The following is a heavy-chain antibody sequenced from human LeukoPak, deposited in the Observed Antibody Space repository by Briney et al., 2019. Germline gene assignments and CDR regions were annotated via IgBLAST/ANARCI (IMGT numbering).Heavy chain of an antibody. V-gene: IGHV3-23*01. J-gene: IGHJ3*02. CDR1: GFAFSSYT. D-gene: IGHD2-21*01. Sequence: GGSLRLSCAASGFAFSSYTMNWVRQAPGKGLEWVSAISGSGVGTYYADSVKGRFTISRDNSWNTLYLQMSSLRAEDTAVYYCAKDQVISGSEASDIWGQGTMVTVSS. CDR3: AKDQVISGSEASDI. CDR2: ISGSGVGT.